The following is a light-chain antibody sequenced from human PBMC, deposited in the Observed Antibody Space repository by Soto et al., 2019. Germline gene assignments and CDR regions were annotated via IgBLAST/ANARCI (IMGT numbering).Light chain of an antibody. V-gene: IGLV1-47*02. J-gene: IGLJ1*01. Sequence: QSVLTQPPSASGTPGQRVTISCSGSSSNIGSNYVYWYQQLPGTAPKLLIYSNNQRPSGVPDRFSGSKSGSSASLAISGLPSEYEADYYCAAWDDSLSGHYVCGNGTKVTVL. CDR1: SSNIGSNY. CDR2: SNN. CDR3: AAWDDSLSGHYV.